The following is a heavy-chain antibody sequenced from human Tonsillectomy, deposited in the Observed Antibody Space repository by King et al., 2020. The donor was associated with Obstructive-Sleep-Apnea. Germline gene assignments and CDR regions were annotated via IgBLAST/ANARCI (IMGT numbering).Heavy chain of an antibody. Sequence: QLQESGPGLVKPSQTLSLTCTVSGGSISSGDYYWSWIRHPPGKVLEWSGYTYYSGSTYSNPSLNSRVTISLHTSKTQFSLKLSSVTAADTAVYYCARDRTWIQLWSDWGQGTLVTVSS. CDR1: GGSISSGDYY. D-gene: IGHD5-18*01. J-gene: IGHJ4*02. CDR2: TYYSGST. CDR3: ARDRTWIQLWSD. V-gene: IGHV4-30-4*01.